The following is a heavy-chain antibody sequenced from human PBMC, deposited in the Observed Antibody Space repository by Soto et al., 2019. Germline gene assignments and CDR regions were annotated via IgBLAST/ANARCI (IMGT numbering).Heavy chain of an antibody. D-gene: IGHD3-22*01. J-gene: IGHJ4*02. CDR1: GFSFSGSA. CDR2: IRSKANTYAT. V-gene: IGHV3-73*01. Sequence: EVQLVESGGGLVQPGGSLKVSCAASGFSFSGSAMHWVRQASGKGLEWVGRIRSKANTYATTYGASVRGRFTISRDDSRNTAYLQMNSLKTEDTAVYYCTYYSDTTSHRDEDSWGQGTLVTVSS. CDR3: TYYSDTTSHRDEDS.